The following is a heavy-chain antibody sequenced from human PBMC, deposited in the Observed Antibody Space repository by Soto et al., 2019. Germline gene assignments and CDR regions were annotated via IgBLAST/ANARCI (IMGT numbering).Heavy chain of an antibody. CDR3: AREGSGYNF. V-gene: IGHV1-69*01. J-gene: IGHJ4*02. CDR2: IVPXSGRP. D-gene: IGHD5-12*01. CDR1: GDSFSKFG. Sequence: SVKVSCKASGDSFSKFGISWVRQAPGQGLAWLXGIVPXSGRPNYAQRXXGRLTITAXESTRTGYMELISLRSDDTAVYYCAREGSGYNFWGKGTQVTVSS.